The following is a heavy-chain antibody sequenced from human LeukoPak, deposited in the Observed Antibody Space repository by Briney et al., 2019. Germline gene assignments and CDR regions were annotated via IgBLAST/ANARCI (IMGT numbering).Heavy chain of an antibody. Sequence: SSETLSLTCTVSGGSIGSYYWSWIRQPPGKGLEWIGYIYYSGSTNYNPSLKSRVTISVDTSKNQFSLKLSSVTAADTAVYCCARGYSSRKIDYWGQGTLVTVSS. CDR3: ARGYSSRKIDY. V-gene: IGHV4-59*08. CDR1: GGSIGSYY. J-gene: IGHJ4*02. D-gene: IGHD6-13*01. CDR2: IYYSGST.